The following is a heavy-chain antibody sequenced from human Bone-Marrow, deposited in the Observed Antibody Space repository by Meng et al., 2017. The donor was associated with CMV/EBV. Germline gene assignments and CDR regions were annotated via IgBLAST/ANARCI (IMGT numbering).Heavy chain of an antibody. V-gene: IGHV1-3*01. CDR3: ARRIAAAGLDY. J-gene: IGHJ4*02. CDR2: IIVGNGNT. Sequence: SCKASGYTFTSYAMNWVRQAPGQRLEWMGWIIVGNGNTKYSQKFQGRVTITRDTSASTAYMELSSLRSEDTAVYYCARRIAAAGLDYWGQGTLVTVSS. D-gene: IGHD6-13*01. CDR1: GYTFTSYA.